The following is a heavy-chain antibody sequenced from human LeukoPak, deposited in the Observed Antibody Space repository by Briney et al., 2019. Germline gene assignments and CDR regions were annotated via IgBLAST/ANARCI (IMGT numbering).Heavy chain of an antibody. CDR2: IYDSGYT. Sequence: SETLSLTCAVSGGSINYYYWSWIRQPPGKGLEWLGLIYDSGYTHYNPSLKSRVTISVDTSKNQFSLRLSSVTAADTAVYFCVRASGVGASFYFDYWGQGTLVTVSS. V-gene: IGHV4-59*01. CDR3: VRASGVGASFYFDY. J-gene: IGHJ4*02. CDR1: GGSINYYY. D-gene: IGHD1-26*01.